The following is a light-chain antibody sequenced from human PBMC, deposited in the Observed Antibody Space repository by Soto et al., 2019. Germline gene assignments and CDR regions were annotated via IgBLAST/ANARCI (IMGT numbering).Light chain of an antibody. J-gene: IGLJ1*01. CDR2: EVS. CDR3: SSYTSSSTLYV. Sequence: QSALAQPASVSGSPGQSITISCTGTSSDVGGYNYVSWYQQHPGKAPKLIIYEVSNRPSGVSNRFSGSESGDTASLTISGLHAEDEADYYCSSYTSSSTLYVFGTGTKVTVL. V-gene: IGLV2-14*01. CDR1: SSDVGGYNY.